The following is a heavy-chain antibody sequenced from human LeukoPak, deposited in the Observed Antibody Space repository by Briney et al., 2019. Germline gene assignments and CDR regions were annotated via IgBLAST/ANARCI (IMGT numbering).Heavy chain of an antibody. D-gene: IGHD6-13*01. V-gene: IGHV3-30*04. CDR3: AREGFTSSWLYYYYYMDV. CDR2: ISSDGGNK. J-gene: IGHJ6*03. CDR1: GFTFSTYG. Sequence: GRSLRLSCAASGFTFSTYGVHWVRQAPGKGLEWVAVISSDGGNKYYADSVRGRFTISRDNSKNGLYLQMNSLRPEDTAIYYCAREGFTSSWLYYYYYMDVWDKGTTVTVSS.